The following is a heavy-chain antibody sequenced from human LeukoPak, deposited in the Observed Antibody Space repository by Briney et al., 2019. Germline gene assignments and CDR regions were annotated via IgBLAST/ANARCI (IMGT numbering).Heavy chain of an antibody. V-gene: IGHV1-69*05. J-gene: IGHJ4*02. CDR2: IIPIFGTA. D-gene: IGHD5-24*01. Sequence: SVKVSFKASGGTFSSYAISWVRQAPGQGLEWMGGIIPIFGTANYAQKFQGRVTITTDESTSTAYMELSSLRSEDTAVYYCAAPGRWLQLRLDYWGQGTLVTVSS. CDR3: AAPGRWLQLRLDY. CDR1: GGTFSSYA.